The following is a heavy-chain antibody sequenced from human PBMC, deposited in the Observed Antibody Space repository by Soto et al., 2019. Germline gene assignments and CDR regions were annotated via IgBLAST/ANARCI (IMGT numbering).Heavy chain of an antibody. CDR2: ITYDGSNQ. V-gene: IGHV3-30-3*01. D-gene: IGHD1-26*01. J-gene: IGHJ3*02. Sequence: QVQLVESGGDVVQPGRSLRLSCVGSGFSFSRFAIHWVRQAPGKGLEWVAVITYDGSNQYYADSVKGRFTVSRDNSRSTVYLQMNNLRSEDTAIYYCARLFGGYSGSHADEFDIWGQGTMVPVSS. CDR1: GFSFSRFA. CDR3: ARLFGGYSGSHADEFDI.